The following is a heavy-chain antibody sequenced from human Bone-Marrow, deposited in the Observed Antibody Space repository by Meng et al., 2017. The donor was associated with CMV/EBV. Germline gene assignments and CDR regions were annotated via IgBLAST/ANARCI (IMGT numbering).Heavy chain of an antibody. Sequence: LAWAASGFTFSRYGMHWVRPAPGKGLEWVAFIRYDGSNNYYADSVKGRFTISRDNSKNTLYLQMNSLRAEDTAVYYCAKGLYDPRGTWGQGTLVTVSS. CDR3: AKGLYDPRGT. CDR2: IRYDGSNN. D-gene: IGHD2-2*02. J-gene: IGHJ5*02. V-gene: IGHV3-30*02. CDR1: GFTFSRYG.